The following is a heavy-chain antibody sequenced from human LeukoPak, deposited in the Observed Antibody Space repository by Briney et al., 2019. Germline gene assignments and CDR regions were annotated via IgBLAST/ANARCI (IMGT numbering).Heavy chain of an antibody. V-gene: IGHV3-74*01. J-gene: IGHJ4*02. CDR3: ARGGDGSNYVFNY. Sequence: GESLRLSCAASGFSFNRYWMHWVRQVPGKGPVWVSRINNDGSSTNYADSVRGRFTISRDNAKSMMYLQMKSLTVEDTAVYYCARGGDGSNYVFNYWGQGTLVTVSS. CDR2: INNDGSST. D-gene: IGHD5-24*01. CDR1: GFSFNRYW.